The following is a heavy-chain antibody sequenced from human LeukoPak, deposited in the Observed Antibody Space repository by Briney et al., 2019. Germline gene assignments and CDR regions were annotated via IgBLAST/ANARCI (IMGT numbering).Heavy chain of an antibody. CDR3: ARSLEMATNIDY. V-gene: IGHV1-69*04. CDR1: GYTFTSYG. Sequence: GASVKVSCKAAGYTFTSYGISWVRQAPGQGLELMGRIIPILGIANDAQKFQGRVTITADKSTSTAYLELSSLRSEDTAVYYCARSLEMATNIDYWGQGTLVTVSS. CDR2: IIPILGIA. D-gene: IGHD5-24*01. J-gene: IGHJ4*02.